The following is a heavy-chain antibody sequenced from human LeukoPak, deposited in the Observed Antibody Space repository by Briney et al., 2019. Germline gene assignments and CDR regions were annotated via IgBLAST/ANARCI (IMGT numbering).Heavy chain of an antibody. CDR2: IKQDGSEK. CDR3: ARFGIAAAGTLDGFDY. V-gene: IGHV3-7*01. CDR1: GFTFSSYW. Sequence: GGSLRLSCAASGFTFSSYWMSWVRQAPGKGLEWVANIKQDGSEKYYVDSVKGRFTISRDNAKNSLYLQMNSLRAEDTAVYYCARFGIAAAGTLDGFDYWGQGTLVTVSS. D-gene: IGHD6-13*01. J-gene: IGHJ4*02.